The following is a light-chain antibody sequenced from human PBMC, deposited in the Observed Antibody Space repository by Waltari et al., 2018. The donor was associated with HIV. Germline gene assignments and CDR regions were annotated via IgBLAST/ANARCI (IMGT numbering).Light chain of an antibody. Sequence: DIQMTQSPSIVSASLGDRVPITCRASQTISTWLAWYQQRPGKAPDLLIYKASTLEGGVPSRFSGSGSGTEFTLSISNLQSNDSATYYCQQYDSFPSTFGQGTKLEI. CDR1: QTISTW. J-gene: IGKJ2*01. CDR3: QQYDSFPST. V-gene: IGKV1-5*03. CDR2: KAS.